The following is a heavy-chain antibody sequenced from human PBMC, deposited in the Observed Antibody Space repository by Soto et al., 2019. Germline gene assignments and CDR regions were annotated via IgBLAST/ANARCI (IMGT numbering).Heavy chain of an antibody. CDR3: ARVDKKTRKYGMDV. CDR2: IYYSGST. J-gene: IGHJ6*02. D-gene: IGHD2-2*01. V-gene: IGHV4-31*03. CDR1: GGSISSGGYY. Sequence: QVQLQESGPGLVKPSQTLSLTCTVSGGSISSGGYYWSWIRQHPGKGLEWIGYIYYSGSTYYNPSHKSRVTISVDTSKNQFSLKLSSVTAADTAVYYCARVDKKTRKYGMDVWGQGTTVTVSS.